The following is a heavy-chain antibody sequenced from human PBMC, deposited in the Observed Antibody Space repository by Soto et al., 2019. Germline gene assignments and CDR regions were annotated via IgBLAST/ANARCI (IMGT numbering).Heavy chain of an antibody. CDR2: INIDGSTT. CDR3: VRIRRGDGYTFGY. D-gene: IGHD5-12*01. V-gene: IGHV3-74*01. Sequence: EVQLVESGGVSVQPGGSLRLSCAASGFSLSNYWMHWVRQAPGKGLVWVSRINIDGSTTIYADSVKGRFTISRDNAKNTLYLHMNSLRDEDTAVYYCVRIRRGDGYTFGYWGQGTLVTVSS. J-gene: IGHJ4*02. CDR1: GFSLSNYW.